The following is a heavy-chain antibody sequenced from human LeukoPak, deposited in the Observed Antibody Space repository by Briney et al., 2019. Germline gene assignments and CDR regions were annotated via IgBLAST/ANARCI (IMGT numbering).Heavy chain of an antibody. CDR2: IYHSGST. CDR3: ARSQDVDVVTTHRPFDI. D-gene: IGHD5-12*01. CDR1: GGSISSTNW. Sequence: SGTLSLTCAVSGGSISSTNWWNWVRQPPGKGLEWIGEIYHSGSTNCNPSLKSRVTISVDKSKNQFSPKLTSVTAADTALYYCARSQDVDVVTTHRPFDIWGQGTVVTVSS. J-gene: IGHJ3*02. V-gene: IGHV4-4*02.